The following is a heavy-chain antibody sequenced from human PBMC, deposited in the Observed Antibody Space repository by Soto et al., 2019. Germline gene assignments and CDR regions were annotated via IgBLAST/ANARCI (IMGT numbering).Heavy chain of an antibody. Sequence: ESGGGVVQPGRSLSLSCAASGFTFRNYVMHWVRQAPGKGLEWGAVISSDGSNKYYADSVKGRFTISRDNSKNTLYLQMNSLRIEDTAVYYCTKDRATHRNYWGQGTLVTVSS. J-gene: IGHJ4*02. CDR2: ISSDGSNK. D-gene: IGHD5-12*01. CDR1: GFTFRNYV. V-gene: IGHV3-30*18. CDR3: TKDRATHRNY.